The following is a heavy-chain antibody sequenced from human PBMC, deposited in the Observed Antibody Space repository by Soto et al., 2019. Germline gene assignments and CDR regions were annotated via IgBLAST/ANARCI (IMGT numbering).Heavy chain of an antibody. CDR2: IWYDGSNK. Sequence: PGGSLRLSCAASGFTFSSYGMHWVRQAPGKGLEWVAVIWYDGSNKYYADSVKGRFTISRDNSKNTLYLQMNSLRAEDTAVYYCARDPSSDDFRGTVVSHGYYYFYYGMDVWGQGTTVTVSS. CDR1: GFTFSSYG. V-gene: IGHV3-33*01. J-gene: IGHJ6*02. CDR3: ARDPSSDDFRGTVVSHGYYYFYYGMDV. D-gene: IGHD3-3*01.